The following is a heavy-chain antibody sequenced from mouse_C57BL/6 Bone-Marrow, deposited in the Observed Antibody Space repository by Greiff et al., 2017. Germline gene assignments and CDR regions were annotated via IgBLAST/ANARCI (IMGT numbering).Heavy chain of an antibody. CDR2: IWGDGST. CDR3: ARGDYEAWFAY. CDR1: GFSLTSYG. D-gene: IGHD2-4*01. V-gene: IGHV2-3*01. Sequence: QVQLQQSGPGLVAPSQSLSITCTVSGFSLTSYGVSWVRQPPGKGLEWLGVIWGDGSTNYHSALISRLSLSKDNSKSQVFLKLNRLQTDDTATYYCARGDYEAWFAYWGQGTLVTVSA. J-gene: IGHJ3*01.